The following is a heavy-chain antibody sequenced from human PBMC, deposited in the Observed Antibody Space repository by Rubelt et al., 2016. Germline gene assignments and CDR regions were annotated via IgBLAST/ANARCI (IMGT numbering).Heavy chain of an antibody. CDR3: AGGSGWLIDN. CDR2: IKKDGSEV. V-gene: IGHV3-7*01. Sequence: EVQLVESGGGLVQPGGSLRLSCAGSGFRWMNWVRQAPGKGLEWVAIIKKDGSEVIYVDSVKGRFTISRDNANNALYRQLNRLRADDTAVYYCAGGSGWLIDNGGQGTLVTVSS. CDR1: GFRW. J-gene: IGHJ4*02. D-gene: IGHD6-19*01.